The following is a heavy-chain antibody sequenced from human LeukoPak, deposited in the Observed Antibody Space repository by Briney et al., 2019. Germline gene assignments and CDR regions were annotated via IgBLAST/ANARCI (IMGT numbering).Heavy chain of an antibody. J-gene: IGHJ4*02. Sequence: SETLSLTCTVSGGSISTTNYYWGWIRQPPGKGLEWIGTIYYTGSTYYNPSLKSRITMSVASSKEQFSLRLTSVTAADTAVYYCARLPRYDFWSWGQGTLVTVSS. V-gene: IGHV4-39*01. CDR3: ARLPRYDFWS. CDR2: IYYTGST. CDR1: GGSISTTNYY. D-gene: IGHD3-3*01.